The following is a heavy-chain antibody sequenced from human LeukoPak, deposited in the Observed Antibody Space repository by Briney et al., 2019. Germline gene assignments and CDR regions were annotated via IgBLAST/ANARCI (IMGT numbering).Heavy chain of an antibody. CDR3: AKREKGTTGRFFDY. D-gene: IGHD4-17*01. CDR1: GFTFTNYA. CDR2: ISEGVGNT. V-gene: IGHV3-23*01. J-gene: IGHJ4*02. Sequence: GGSLRLSCAASGFTFTNYAMTWVRQAPGKGLEWVSGISEGVGNTYAGSVKGRFTISRDHSKNTLYLQMNSLRAEDTALYYCAKREKGTTGRFFDYWGQGTLVTVSS.